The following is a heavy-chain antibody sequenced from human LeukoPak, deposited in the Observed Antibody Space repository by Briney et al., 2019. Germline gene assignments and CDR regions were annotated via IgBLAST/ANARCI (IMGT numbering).Heavy chain of an antibody. CDR1: GGSISSYY. CDR3: AREVFYGSGTLNWFDP. V-gene: IGHV4-4*07. J-gene: IGHJ5*02. D-gene: IGHD3-10*01. Sequence: SETLSLTCTVSGGSISSYYWSWIRQPAGKGLEWIGRIYTSGSTNYNPSLKSRVTMSVDTPKNQFSLKLSSVTAADTAVYYCAREVFYGSGTLNWFDPWGQGTLVTVSS. CDR2: IYTSGST.